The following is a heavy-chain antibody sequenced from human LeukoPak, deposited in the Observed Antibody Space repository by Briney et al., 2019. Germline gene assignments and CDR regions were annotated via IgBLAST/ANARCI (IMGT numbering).Heavy chain of an antibody. CDR1: GYTFTDYS. D-gene: IGHD3-3*01. CDR3: ASGMEGWYFDL. V-gene: IGHV1-2*02. Sequence: ASVKVSCKASGYTFTDYSMHWVRQAPGQGLEWMGWINPNSDGTNYTQKFQGRVTMTRDTSISTAYMELISLRSDDTAVYYCASGMEGWYFDLWGRGTLVTVSS. J-gene: IGHJ2*01. CDR2: INPNSDGT.